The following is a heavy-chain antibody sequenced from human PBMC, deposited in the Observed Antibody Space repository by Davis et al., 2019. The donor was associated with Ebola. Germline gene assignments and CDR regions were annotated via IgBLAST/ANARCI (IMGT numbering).Heavy chain of an antibody. Sequence: MPSETLSLTCTVSGGSISSYYWTWIRQPPGKGLEWTGEINHSGSTNYNPSLKSRVTISVDTSKNQFSLKLSSVTAADTAVYYCARQLYNRSSADWFDPWGQGTLVIVSS. J-gene: IGHJ5*02. CDR1: GGSISSYY. CDR2: INHSGST. CDR3: ARQLYNRSSADWFDP. V-gene: IGHV4-34*01. D-gene: IGHD6-6*01.